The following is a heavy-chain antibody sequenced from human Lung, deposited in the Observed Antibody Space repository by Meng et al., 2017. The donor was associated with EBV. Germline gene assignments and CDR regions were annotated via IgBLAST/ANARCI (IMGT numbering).Heavy chain of an antibody. CDR1: GGSFSGSFSGYY. CDR2: INDSGST. V-gene: IGHV4-34*01. Sequence: QGKLQQGGAGLLKPSETLSLTCAVYGGSFSGSFSGYYWSWIRQAPGKGLEWIGEINDSGSTDYNPSLKSRLTISVDRSKSQFSLELSSVTAADTAVYYCARSIFDYWGQGTLVTVSS. CDR3: ARSIFDY. J-gene: IGHJ4*02. D-gene: IGHD2-21*01.